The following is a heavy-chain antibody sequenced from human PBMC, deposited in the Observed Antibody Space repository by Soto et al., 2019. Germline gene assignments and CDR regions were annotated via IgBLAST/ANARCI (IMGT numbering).Heavy chain of an antibody. CDR3: ATTLYGDNVDS. Sequence: QVQLVQSGAEVKKPGSSVKVSCKASGYTCTSYDINWVRQATGQGLEWMGWMNPNRGNTGYAQKFQARVTMTSNTSISTAYMELSRLRSENTAVYYCATTLYGDNVDSWGQGTLVTVSS. CDR2: MNPNRGNT. J-gene: IGHJ4*02. V-gene: IGHV1-8*01. D-gene: IGHD4-17*01. CDR1: GYTCTSYD.